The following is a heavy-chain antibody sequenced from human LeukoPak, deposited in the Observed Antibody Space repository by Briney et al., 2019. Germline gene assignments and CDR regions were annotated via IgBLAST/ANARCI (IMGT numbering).Heavy chain of an antibody. CDR1: GYTFNNFG. Sequence: ASVKVSCKASGYTFNNFGITWVRQAPGQGLEWMAWINVYNGKTYFAQNFQGRVTMTTDTSTTTAYMELRSLRSDDTAVYYCARGRAITIFGTRYYYYYMDVWGKGTTVTVSS. J-gene: IGHJ6*03. CDR2: INVYNGKT. CDR3: ARGRAITIFGTRYYYYYMDV. V-gene: IGHV1-18*01. D-gene: IGHD3-3*01.